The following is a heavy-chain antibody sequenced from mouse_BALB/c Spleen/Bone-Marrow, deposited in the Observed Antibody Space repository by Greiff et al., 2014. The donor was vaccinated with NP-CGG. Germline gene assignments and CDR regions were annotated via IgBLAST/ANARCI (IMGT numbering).Heavy chain of an antibody. CDR1: GYTFTSYW. J-gene: IGHJ3*01. CDR3: ARRAYGGSYGFAY. CDR2: INPSTGYT. D-gene: IGHD1-1*01. V-gene: IGHV1-7*01. Sequence: QVQLQQSGAELAKPGASVKMSRKASGYTFTSYWMHWVKQRPGQGLEWIGYINPSTGYTEYNQKFKDKATLTADKSSSTAYMQLSSLTSEDSAVYYCARRAYGGSYGFAYWGQGTLVTVSA.